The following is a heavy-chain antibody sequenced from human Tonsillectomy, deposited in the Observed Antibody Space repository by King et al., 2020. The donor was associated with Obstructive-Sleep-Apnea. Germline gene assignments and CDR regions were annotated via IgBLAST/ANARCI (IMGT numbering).Heavy chain of an antibody. CDR1: GGSISSSIYS. D-gene: IGHD4-23*01. V-gene: IGHV4-39*07. CDR3: ARDDYGDNSRYFDY. J-gene: IGHJ4*02. Sequence: QLQESGPGLVKPSETLSLTCTVSGGSISSSIYSWGWIRQPPGKGLEWSGSIYYSGSTYYNPSLTSRVTISLDTSKNQFSLKLSSVTAADTAVYYCARDDYGDNSRYFDYWGQGSLVTVSS. CDR2: IYYSGST.